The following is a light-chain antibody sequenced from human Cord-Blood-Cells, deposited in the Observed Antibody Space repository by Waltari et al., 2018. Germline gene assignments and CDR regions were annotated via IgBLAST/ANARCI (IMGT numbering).Light chain of an antibody. J-gene: IGLJ2*01. CDR1: SSNIGAGYD. CDR2: GNS. Sequence: QSVLTQPPSVSGAPGQRVTISCTGSSSNIGAGYDVHWYQQLPGTAPKLLIYGNSNRPSGVPDRVSCSKSGTSASLAITGLQAEDEADYYCQSYDSSLSAYVVFGGGTKLTVL. CDR3: QSYDSSLSAYVV. V-gene: IGLV1-40*01.